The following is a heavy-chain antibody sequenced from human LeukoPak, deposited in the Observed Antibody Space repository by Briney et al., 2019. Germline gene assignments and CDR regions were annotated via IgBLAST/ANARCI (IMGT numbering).Heavy chain of an antibody. CDR3: ATYYDSSGYYFTHFDL. CDR2: IYSGGGT. J-gene: IGHJ2*01. D-gene: IGHD3-22*01. V-gene: IGHV3-53*01. CDR1: GLIVSSNY. Sequence: GGSLRLSCAASGLIVSSNYMTWVRQAPGKGLEWVSVIYSGGGTSYADSVRGRFTIFRDNSKNTLYLQMNSLRAEDTAVYYCATYYDSSGYYFTHFDLWGRGTLVTVSS.